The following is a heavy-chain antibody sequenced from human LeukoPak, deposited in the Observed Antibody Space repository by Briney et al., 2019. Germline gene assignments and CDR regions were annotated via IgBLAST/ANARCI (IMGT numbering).Heavy chain of an antibody. CDR1: GFTFSSYG. CDR3: ARERSYYYDSSGYYYSGPFDY. J-gene: IGHJ4*02. CDR2: ISGSGGST. Sequence: GGSLRLSCTTSGFTFSSYGMSWVRQAPGKGLEWVSAISGSGGSTYYADSVKGRFTISRDNSKNTLYLQMNSLRAEDTAVYYCARERSYYYDSSGYYYSGPFDYWGQGTLVTVSS. V-gene: IGHV3-23*01. D-gene: IGHD3-22*01.